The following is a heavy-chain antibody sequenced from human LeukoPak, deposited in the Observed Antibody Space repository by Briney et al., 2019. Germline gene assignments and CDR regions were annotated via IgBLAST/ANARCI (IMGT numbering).Heavy chain of an antibody. V-gene: IGHV3-23*01. J-gene: IGHJ4*02. D-gene: IGHD5-18*01. CDR3: AKDSAQQLWLIIHYLTFDY. CDR1: GFTFSSYA. CDR2: ISGSGGST. Sequence: GGSLRLSCAASGFTFSSYAMSWVRQAPGKGLEWVSAISGSGGSTYYADSVKGRFTISRDNSKNTLYLQMNSPRAEDTAVYYCAKDSAQQLWLIIHYLTFDYWGQGTLVTVSS.